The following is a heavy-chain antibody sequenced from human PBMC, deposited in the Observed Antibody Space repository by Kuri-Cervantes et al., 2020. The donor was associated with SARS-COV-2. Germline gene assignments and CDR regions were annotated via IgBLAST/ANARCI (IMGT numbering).Heavy chain of an antibody. J-gene: IGHJ4*02. CDR3: ARRNDFWSGAYFDY. V-gene: IGHV3-48*03. CDR1: GFTFSSYE. D-gene: IGHD3-3*01. Sequence: GGSLRLSCAASGFTFSSYEMNWVRRAPGKGLEWVSYISSSGSTIYYADSVKGRFTISRGNAKNSLYLQMNSLRAEDTAVYYCARRNDFWSGAYFDYWGQGTLVTVSS. CDR2: ISSSGSTI.